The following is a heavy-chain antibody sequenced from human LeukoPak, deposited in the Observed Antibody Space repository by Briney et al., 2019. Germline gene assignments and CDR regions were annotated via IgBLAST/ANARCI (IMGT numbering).Heavy chain of an antibody. CDR2: IISSGSSM. CDR3: ARGVDN. Sequence: GGSLRLSCAASGFTFSTYSMNWVRQAPGKGLEWVSHIISSGSSMYYADSVKGRFTISRDDAKNSLYLQMNSLRVEDTAVYYCARGVDNWGQGTLVTVSS. V-gene: IGHV3-48*01. J-gene: IGHJ4*02. CDR1: GFTFSTYS.